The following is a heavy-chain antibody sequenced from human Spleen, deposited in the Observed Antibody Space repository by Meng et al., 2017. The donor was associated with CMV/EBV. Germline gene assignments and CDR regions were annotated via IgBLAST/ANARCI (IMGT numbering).Heavy chain of an antibody. CDR2: INPNRGDT. CDR3: ARPRYCSDTSCSYFDS. J-gene: IGHJ4*02. V-gene: IGHV1-2*02. D-gene: IGHD2-2*01. CDR1: GYPLTAYY. Sequence: GYPLTAYYLPWVRQTPREGLEWMGWINPNRGDTNYAQKFQGRVTMTRDTSVSTAYMELTRLRSDDTAVYYCARPRYCSDTSCSYFDSWGRGTLVTVSS.